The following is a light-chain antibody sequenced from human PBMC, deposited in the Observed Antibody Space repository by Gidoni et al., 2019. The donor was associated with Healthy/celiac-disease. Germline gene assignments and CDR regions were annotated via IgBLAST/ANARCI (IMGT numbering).Light chain of an antibody. J-gene: IGKJ1*01. CDR2: GAS. CDR1: QSVSSN. V-gene: IGKV3-15*01. CDR3: QQYNNWPRT. Sequence: EKVMTHSPATLSVSPGERATISCRASQSVSSNLSWYQQKPGQAPRLLIYGASTRATGIPARFSGSGSGTEFTLTISSLQSEDFAVYYCQQYNNWPRTFGQGTKVEIK.